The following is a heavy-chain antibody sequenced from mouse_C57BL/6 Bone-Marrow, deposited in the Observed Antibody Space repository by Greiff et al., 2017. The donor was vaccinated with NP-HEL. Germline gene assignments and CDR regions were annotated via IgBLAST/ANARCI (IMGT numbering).Heavy chain of an antibody. J-gene: IGHJ2*01. D-gene: IGHD5-1-1*01. CDR2: ISNGGGST. Sequence: DVHLVESGGGLVQPGGSLKLSCAASGFTFSDYYMYWVRQTPEKRLEWVAYISNGGGSTYYPDTVKGRFTISRDNAKNTLYLQMSRLKSEDTAMYYCARGYLVYFDYWGQGTTLTVSS. CDR1: GFTFSDYY. CDR3: ARGYLVYFDY. V-gene: IGHV5-12*01.